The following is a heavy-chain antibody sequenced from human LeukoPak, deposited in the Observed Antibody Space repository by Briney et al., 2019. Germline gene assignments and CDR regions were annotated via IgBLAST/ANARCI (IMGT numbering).Heavy chain of an antibody. V-gene: IGHV4-61*02. CDR1: GGSISSGSYY. Sequence: SQTLPLTCTVSGGSISSGSYYWSWIRQPAGKGLEWIGRIYTSGSTNYNPSLKSRVTISVDTSKNQFSLKLSSVTAADTAVYYCARGEDYGEANWFDPWGQGTLVTVSS. CDR3: ARGEDYGEANWFDP. CDR2: IYTSGST. J-gene: IGHJ5*02. D-gene: IGHD4-17*01.